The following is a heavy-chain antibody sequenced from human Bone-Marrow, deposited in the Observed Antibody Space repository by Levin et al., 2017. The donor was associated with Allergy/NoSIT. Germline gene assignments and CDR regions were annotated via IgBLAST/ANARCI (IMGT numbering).Heavy chain of an antibody. Sequence: SSETLSLTCTVSGDSSTSGSYYWSWVRQPAGTGLEWIGRIYTSGSTNYNPSLKSRATVAEDTSKRNFSLKLTSVTAADTAVYYCARWFGDFPHYSYYMDVWGKGTSVTVSS. V-gene: IGHV4-61*02. D-gene: IGHD3-10*01. CDR2: IYTSGST. CDR1: GDSSTSGSYY. J-gene: IGHJ6*03. CDR3: ARWFGDFPHYSYYMDV.